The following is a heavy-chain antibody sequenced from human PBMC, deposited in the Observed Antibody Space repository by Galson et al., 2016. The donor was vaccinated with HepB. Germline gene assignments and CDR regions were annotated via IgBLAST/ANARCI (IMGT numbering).Heavy chain of an antibody. D-gene: IGHD1-26*01. Sequence: SLRLSCAASGFTFGSYGMTWVRQAPGKGLKWVATTSSLGDILYYADSVKGRFTISRDNSNNILSLQMNSLRAEDTAVYYCTRDAMGRGSGSYSAFDYWGQGTLVTVSS. CDR1: GFTFGSYG. J-gene: IGHJ4*02. CDR3: TRDAMGRGSGSYSAFDY. CDR2: TSSLGDIL. V-gene: IGHV3-30*03.